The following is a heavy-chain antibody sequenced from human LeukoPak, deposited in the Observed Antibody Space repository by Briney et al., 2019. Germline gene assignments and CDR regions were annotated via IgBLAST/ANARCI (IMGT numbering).Heavy chain of an antibody. D-gene: IGHD5-18*01. V-gene: IGHV4-39*07. CDR2: IYYSGST. J-gene: IGHJ4*02. Sequence: SETLSLTCTVSGGSISSSSYYWGWIRQPPGKGLEWIRSIYYSGSTYYNPSLKSRVTISVDTSKNQFSLKLSSVTAADTAVYYCARDGLYSYGGEYYFDYWGQGTLVTVSS. CDR1: GGSISSSSYY. CDR3: ARDGLYSYGGEYYFDY.